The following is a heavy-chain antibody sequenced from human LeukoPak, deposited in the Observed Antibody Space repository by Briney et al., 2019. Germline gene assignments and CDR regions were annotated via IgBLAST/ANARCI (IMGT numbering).Heavy chain of an antibody. CDR2: INPNSGGT. CDR1: GYTFTGYY. D-gene: IGHD2-2*01. CDR3: ARDPPRYQLLSSPLPFDY. Sequence: ASVKVSCKPSGYTFTGYYLHGVRQAPGQGLEWMGWINPNSGGTNYAQKFQGRVTMTRDTSISTAYMELSRLRSDDTAVYYCARDPPRYQLLSSPLPFDYWGQGTLVTVSS. V-gene: IGHV1-2*02. J-gene: IGHJ4*02.